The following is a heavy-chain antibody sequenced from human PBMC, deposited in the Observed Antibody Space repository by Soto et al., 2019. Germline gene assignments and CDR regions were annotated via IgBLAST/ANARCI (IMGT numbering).Heavy chain of an antibody. CDR1: NDSIRSGAYY. D-gene: IGHD6-19*01. CDR2: LSYLGTT. CDR3: ATGRSDSGWYEEHF. J-gene: IGHJ4*01. V-gene: IGHV4-39*01. Sequence: SETLSLTCTVSNDSIRSGAYYWAWIRQPPGRGLEWIGSLSYLGTTDYNPSLKSRVTVSKDASKNQFSLKLTSITAADTAVYYCATGRSDSGWYEEHFWGHGTLVTPSS.